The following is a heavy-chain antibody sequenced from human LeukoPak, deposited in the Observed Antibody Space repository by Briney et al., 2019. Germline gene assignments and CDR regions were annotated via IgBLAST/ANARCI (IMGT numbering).Heavy chain of an antibody. CDR1: GFTFSSYA. CDR2: ISYDGSNK. J-gene: IGHJ6*02. Sequence: PGGSLRLSCAASGFTFSSYAMHWVRQAPGKGLEWVAVISYDGSNKYYADSVKGRFTISRDNSKNTLYLQMNSLRAEDTAVYYCAKYGQWLVTVYYGMDVWGQGTTVTVSS. CDR3: AKYGQWLVTVYYGMDV. V-gene: IGHV3-30-3*01. D-gene: IGHD6-19*01.